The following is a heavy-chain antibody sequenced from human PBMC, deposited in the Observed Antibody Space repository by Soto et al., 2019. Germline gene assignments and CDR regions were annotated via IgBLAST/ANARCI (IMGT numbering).Heavy chain of an antibody. CDR1: GYTFTDYY. CDR3: TRENIENSDGLYDAFDN. CDR2: MNPKSGGA. Sequence: ASVKVSCKTSGYTFTDYYTHWVRQAPGQGLEWMGWMNPKSGGAYSAQKFQGRVTLTRDTSIGTAYIEVNSLTSDDTAVYFCTRENIENSDGLYDAFDNWGQGTTVTVSS. J-gene: IGHJ3*02. D-gene: IGHD5-18*01. V-gene: IGHV1-2*02.